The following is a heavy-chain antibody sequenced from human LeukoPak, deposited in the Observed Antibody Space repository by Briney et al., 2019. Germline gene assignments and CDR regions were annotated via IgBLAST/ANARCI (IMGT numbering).Heavy chain of an antibody. D-gene: IGHD5-24*01. Sequence: SVKVSCKASGFTFTSSAVQWVRQARGQRLEWIGWIVVGSGNTKYAQKFQGRVTITADKSTSTAYMELSSLRSEDTAVYYCARDEDGYNLGYWGQGTLVTVSS. V-gene: IGHV1-58*01. CDR1: GFTFTSSA. CDR3: ARDEDGYNLGY. CDR2: IVVGSGNT. J-gene: IGHJ4*02.